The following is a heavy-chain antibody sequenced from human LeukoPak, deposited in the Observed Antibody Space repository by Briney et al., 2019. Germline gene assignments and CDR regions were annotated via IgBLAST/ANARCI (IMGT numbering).Heavy chain of an antibody. Sequence: SETLSLTCTVSGGSISSSSYCWGWIRQPPGKGLEWIGSIYYSGSTYYNPSLKSRVTISVDTSKNQFSLKLSSVTAADTAVYYCATTTTVVTLRGWFDPWGQGTLVTVSS. D-gene: IGHD4-17*01. V-gene: IGHV4-39*01. CDR3: ATTTTVVTLRGWFDP. J-gene: IGHJ5*02. CDR2: IYYSGST. CDR1: GGSISSSSYC.